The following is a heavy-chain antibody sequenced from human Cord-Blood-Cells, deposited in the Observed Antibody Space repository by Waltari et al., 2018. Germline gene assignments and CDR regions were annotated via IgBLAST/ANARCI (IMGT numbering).Heavy chain of an antibody. CDR3: AREDSSSWYYFDY. Sequence: QVQLAQSGAEVKKPGSSVKVSCKASGGTFSSYTLSWLRQAPGQGLEWMGRIIPILGIANYAQKFQGRVTITADKSTSTAYMELSSLRSEDTAVYYCAREDSSSWYYFDYWGQGTLVTVSS. CDR1: GGTFSSYT. V-gene: IGHV1-69*08. CDR2: IIPILGIA. D-gene: IGHD6-13*01. J-gene: IGHJ4*02.